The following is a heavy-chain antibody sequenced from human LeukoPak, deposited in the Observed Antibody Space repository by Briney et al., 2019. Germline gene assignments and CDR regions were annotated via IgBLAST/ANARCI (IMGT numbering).Heavy chain of an antibody. CDR2: IYHSGST. CDR1: GYSISSGYY. CDR3: ARRGLGSGWLSYDY. J-gene: IGHJ4*02. D-gene: IGHD6-19*01. Sequence: SETLSLTCAVSGYSISSGYYWGWIRQPPGKGLGWIGSIYHSGSTYYNPSLKSRVTISVDTSKNQFSLKLSSVTAADTAVYYCARRGLGSGWLSYDYWGQGTLVTVSS. V-gene: IGHV4-38-2*01.